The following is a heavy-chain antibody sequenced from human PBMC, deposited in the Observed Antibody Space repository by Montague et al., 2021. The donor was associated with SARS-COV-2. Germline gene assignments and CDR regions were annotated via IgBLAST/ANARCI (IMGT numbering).Heavy chain of an antibody. V-gene: IGHV3-11*05. CDR2: ISSSSSYT. J-gene: IGHJ6*02. CDR3: AKDMRVYYDDSSGYCYYYGMDA. Sequence: SLRLSCAASGFTFSNYYMRWIRQAPGRGLEWVSYISSSSSYTNYADSVKGRFTISRDNAKNSLYLQMNSLRAEDTAVYYCAKDMRVYYDDSSGYCYYYGMDAWGQGTTVTVSS. CDR1: GFTFSNYY. D-gene: IGHD3-22*01.